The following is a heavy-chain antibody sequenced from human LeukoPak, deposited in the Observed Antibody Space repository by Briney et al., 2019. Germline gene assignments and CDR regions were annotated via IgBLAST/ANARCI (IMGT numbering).Heavy chain of an antibody. D-gene: IGHD3-10*01. CDR1: GFTFSSYS. CDR3: ARNYYGSGSYYY. Sequence: GGSLRLSCAASGFTFSSYSMDWVRQAPGKGLEWVSSISSSSSYIYYADSVKGRFTISRDNAKNSLYLQMNSLRAEDTAVYYCARNYYGSGSYYYWGQGTLVTVSS. V-gene: IGHV3-21*01. J-gene: IGHJ4*02. CDR2: ISSSSSYI.